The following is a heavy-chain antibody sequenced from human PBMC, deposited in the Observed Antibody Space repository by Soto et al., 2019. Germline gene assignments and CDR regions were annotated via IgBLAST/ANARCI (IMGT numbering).Heavy chain of an antibody. Sequence: GGSLRLSCAASGFPFNNYEMNWVRQAPGKGLEWISYIGMIGSPIYYADSVKGRFTVSRDNAKNSLYLQMNSLRAEDTAIYYCARDYGGSSTTCDYLDVWGQGTTVTVSS. D-gene: IGHD2-2*01. CDR3: ARDYGGSSTTCDYLDV. J-gene: IGHJ6*03. CDR1: GFPFNNYE. CDR2: IGMIGSPI. V-gene: IGHV3-48*03.